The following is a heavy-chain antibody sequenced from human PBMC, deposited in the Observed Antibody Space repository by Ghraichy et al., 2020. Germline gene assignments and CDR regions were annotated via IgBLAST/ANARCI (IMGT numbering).Heavy chain of an antibody. V-gene: IGHV3-23*01. D-gene: IGHD3-10*01. CDR3: ASGKLLWSGVFDY. J-gene: IGHJ4*02. CDR1: GFTFYNYA. CDR2: ISGSGGGT. Sequence: GGSLRLSCAASGFTFYNYAMSWVRQAPGEGLEWVSTISGSGGGTYYADSVKGRFTISRDKSKNTLYLQMNSLRAEDTAIYYCASGKLLWSGVFDYWGQGTLVTVSS.